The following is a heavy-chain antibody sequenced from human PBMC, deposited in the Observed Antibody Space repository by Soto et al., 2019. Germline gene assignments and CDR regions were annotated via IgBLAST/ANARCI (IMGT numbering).Heavy chain of an antibody. CDR1: GFTFSRFS. V-gene: IGHV3-30-3*01. CDR2: VSYDGSTT. CDR3: LRDGPNGPNDADY. Sequence: GGSLRLSCVASGFTFSRFSMHWARQAPGKGLEWVAVVSYDGSTTYYVDSVRGRFTISRDNSKNTLYLEMNSLRPEDTAVYYCLRDGPNGPNDADYWGQGTQVTVYS. D-gene: IGHD1-1*01. J-gene: IGHJ4*02.